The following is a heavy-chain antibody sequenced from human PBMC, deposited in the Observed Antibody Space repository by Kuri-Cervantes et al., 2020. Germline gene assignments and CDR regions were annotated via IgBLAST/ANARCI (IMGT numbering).Heavy chain of an antibody. V-gene: IGHV3-53*05. D-gene: IGHD5-12*01. CDR3: ARDRGGGYVGGYFDY. CDR1: GFTVSSNY. Sequence: GESLKISCAASGFTVSSNYMSWVRQAPGKGLEWVSVIYSCGSTYYADSVKGRFTISRDNSKNTLYLQMNSLRSEDTAVYYCARDRGGGYVGGYFDYWGQGSLVTVSS. J-gene: IGHJ4*02. CDR2: IYSCGST.